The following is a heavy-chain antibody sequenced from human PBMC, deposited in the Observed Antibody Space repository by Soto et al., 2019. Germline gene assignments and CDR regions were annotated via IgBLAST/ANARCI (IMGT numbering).Heavy chain of an antibody. CDR1: GGSISNAAYS. V-gene: IGHV4-30-2*01. CDR2: IYPSGMP. CDR3: ARERGGYGLFDS. D-gene: IGHD5-18*01. J-gene: IGHJ4*02. Sequence: PSETLSLTCTFSGGSISNAAYSWSWIRQPPGKGLEWIGYIYPSGMPFYNPSLRSRVTISIDRSNDQFSLNPKSVTAADTAVYYCARERGGYGLFDSWGQGTLVTVSS.